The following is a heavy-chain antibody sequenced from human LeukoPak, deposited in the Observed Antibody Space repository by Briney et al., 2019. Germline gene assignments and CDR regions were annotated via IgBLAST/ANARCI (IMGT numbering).Heavy chain of an antibody. CDR2: ISSSGDYT. J-gene: IGHJ4*02. Sequence: EGSLRLSCVASGFTLSSRSMNWVRQAPGKGLEWVSSISSSGDYTYYADSVRGRFTISRDDANNSLYLQMNSLRAEDTAVYYCARDAQWQLCGPPDFWGQGTLVTVSS. D-gene: IGHD6-19*01. CDR3: ARDAQWQLCGPPDF. CDR1: GFTLSSRS. V-gene: IGHV3-21*01.